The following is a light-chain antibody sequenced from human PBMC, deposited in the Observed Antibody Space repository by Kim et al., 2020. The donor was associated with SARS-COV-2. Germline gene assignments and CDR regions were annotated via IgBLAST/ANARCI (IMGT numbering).Light chain of an antibody. CDR2: YDS. Sequence: SYELTQPPSVSVAPGKTAMITCGGNNIGSKSVHWYQQKPGQAPVLVIYYDSDRPSGIPERFSGSNSGNTATLTISRVEAGDEADYYCQVWDSSSDRGVFGGGTKLTVL. CDR3: QVWDSSSDRGV. CDR1: NIGSKS. V-gene: IGLV3-21*04. J-gene: IGLJ3*02.